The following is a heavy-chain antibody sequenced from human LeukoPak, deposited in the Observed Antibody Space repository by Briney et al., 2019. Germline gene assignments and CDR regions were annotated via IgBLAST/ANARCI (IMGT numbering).Heavy chain of an antibody. CDR3: ASADYEDAFDI. Sequence: SETLSLTCTVSGGSISSGGYYWSWSRKHPGKGLDWIGYIYYSGSTYYNPSLKSRLTISVDTSKNQFSLKLSSVTAADTAVYYCASADYEDAFDIWGQGTMVTVSS. CDR2: IYYSGST. CDR1: GGSISSGGYY. V-gene: IGHV4-31*03. D-gene: IGHD4-17*01. J-gene: IGHJ3*02.